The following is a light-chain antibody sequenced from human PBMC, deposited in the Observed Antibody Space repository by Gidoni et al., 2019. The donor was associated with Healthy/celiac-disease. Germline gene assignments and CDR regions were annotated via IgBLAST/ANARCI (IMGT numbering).Light chain of an antibody. J-gene: IGKJ1*01. V-gene: IGKV1-39*01. CDR2: AAS. CDR1: QSISSY. Sequence: DIQMTQSPSSLSASVGDRVTITCRASQSISSYLNWYHQKPGEAPKLLLYAASSLQSGVPSRFSGSGSGTDFTLTISSLQPEDFATYFCQQGYIIPWTFGQGTKVEI. CDR3: QQGYIIPWT.